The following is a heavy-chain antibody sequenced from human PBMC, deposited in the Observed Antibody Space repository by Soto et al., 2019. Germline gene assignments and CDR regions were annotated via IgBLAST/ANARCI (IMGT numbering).Heavy chain of an antibody. CDR2: ISSSSYI. V-gene: IGHV3-21*01. CDR3: ASRSHFAAVAGTRGEY. Sequence: GGSLRLSCAASGFNFSSYSMNWVRQAPGKGLEWVSSISSSSYIYYADSVKGRFTISRDNAKNSLYLQMNSLRAEDTAVYYCASRSHFAAVAGTRGEYWGQGTLVTVSS. J-gene: IGHJ4*02. D-gene: IGHD6-19*01. CDR1: GFNFSSYS.